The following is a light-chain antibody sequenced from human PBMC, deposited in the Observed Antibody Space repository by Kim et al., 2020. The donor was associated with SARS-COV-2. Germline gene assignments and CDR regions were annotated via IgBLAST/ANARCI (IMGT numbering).Light chain of an antibody. CDR2: DVT. CDR1: SSDVDYNY. V-gene: IGLV2-14*03. CDR3: SSYTSTNTLE. Sequence: PGPLITLSGTGTSSDVDYNYVSWYQQYPGKAPRLMIYDVTKRPSWVSDRFSGSKSGNAASLTISGLQAEDEADYYCSSYTSTNTLEFGGGTQLTVL. J-gene: IGLJ3*02.